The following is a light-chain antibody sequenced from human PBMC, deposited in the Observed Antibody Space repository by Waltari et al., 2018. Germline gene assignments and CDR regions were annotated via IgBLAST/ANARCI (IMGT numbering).Light chain of an antibody. CDR2: GAT. V-gene: IGLV2-23*01. CDR1: SNDIGHYDL. Sequence: QSALTQPASVSGSPGQSLTLSCTGTSNDIGHYDLVSWYQQRPGEAPKPLMYGATQRPSGVSNRFSGSKSGKTASLTISGLQTEDEADYYCFSFVAANSFVFGPGTKVTVL. J-gene: IGLJ1*01. CDR3: FSFVAANSFV.